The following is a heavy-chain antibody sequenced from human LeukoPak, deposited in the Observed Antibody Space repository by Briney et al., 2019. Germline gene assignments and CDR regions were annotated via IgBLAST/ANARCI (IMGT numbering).Heavy chain of an antibody. Sequence: ASVKVSCKASEYTFTGYYIHWVRQAPRQGLEWMGWINPNSGGTNYAQNFRGRVTMTRDTSISTAYMELSSLGSDDTAVYYCARGVNTAMVPYYYYYMDVWGKGTTVTVSS. CDR2: INPNSGGT. CDR3: ARGVNTAMVPYYYYYMDV. CDR1: EYTFTGYY. V-gene: IGHV1-2*02. J-gene: IGHJ6*03. D-gene: IGHD5-18*01.